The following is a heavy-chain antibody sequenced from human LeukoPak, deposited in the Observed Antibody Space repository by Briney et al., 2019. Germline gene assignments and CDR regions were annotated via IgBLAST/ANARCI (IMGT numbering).Heavy chain of an antibody. CDR3: ARDSYRHPYYDYVWGSYRSYYFDY. J-gene: IGHJ4*02. Sequence: PGGSLRLSCAASEFTFSDYYMSWIRQAPGKGLAWVSYISSTSSTKYYADSVKGRFTISRDNAKNSLYLQMNSLRAEDTAVYYCARDSYRHPYYDYVWGSYRSYYFDYWGQGTLVTVSS. V-gene: IGHV3-11*01. D-gene: IGHD3-16*02. CDR1: EFTFSDYY. CDR2: ISSTSSTK.